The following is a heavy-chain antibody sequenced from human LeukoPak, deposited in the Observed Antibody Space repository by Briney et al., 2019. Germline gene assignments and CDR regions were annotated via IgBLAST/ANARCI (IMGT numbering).Heavy chain of an antibody. J-gene: IGHJ4*02. CDR1: GFTFSSNW. D-gene: IGHD6-13*01. CDR2: INEDGSTT. CDR3: AKTGEQLVFNY. V-gene: IGHV3-74*01. Sequence: GGSLRLSCAASGFTFSSNWMHWVRQAPGKGLVWVSRINEDGSTTNYADSVKGRSTIFRDNAKNTLYLQMNSLRAEDTAVYYCAKTGEQLVFNYWGQGTLVTVSS.